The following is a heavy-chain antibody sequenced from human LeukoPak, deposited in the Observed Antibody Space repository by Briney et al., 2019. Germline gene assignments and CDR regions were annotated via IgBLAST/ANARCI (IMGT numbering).Heavy chain of an antibody. CDR1: GGAFSSYA. CDR2: IIPIFGTA. D-gene: IGHD6-19*01. CDR3: ARGPGIVGYSSGWYFDY. V-gene: IGHV1-69*13. J-gene: IGHJ4*02. Sequence: GASVKVSCKASGGAFSSYALSWVRQAPGQRLEWMGGIIPIFGTANYAQKFQGRVTITADESTSTAYMELSSLRSEDTAMYYCARGPGIVGYSSGWYFDYWGQGTLVTVSS.